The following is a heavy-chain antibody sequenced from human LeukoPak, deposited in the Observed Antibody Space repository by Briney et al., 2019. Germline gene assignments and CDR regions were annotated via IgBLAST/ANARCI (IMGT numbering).Heavy chain of an antibody. CDR2: IHSDGTTT. J-gene: IGHJ4*02. CDR1: GFTFSSYW. V-gene: IGHV3-74*01. Sequence: GGSLRLSCAASGFTFSSYWMHWVRQAPGKGLVWVSRIHSDGTTTNYADSVKGRFTISRDNAKNTLYLQMNSLRAEDTAVHYCARRGDYADYCGQGTLVTVSS. D-gene: IGHD4-17*01. CDR3: ARRGDYADY.